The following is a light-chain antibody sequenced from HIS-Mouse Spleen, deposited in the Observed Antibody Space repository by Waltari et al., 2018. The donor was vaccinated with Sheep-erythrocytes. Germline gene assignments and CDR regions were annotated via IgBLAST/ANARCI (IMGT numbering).Light chain of an antibody. Sequence: DIVMTQSPHSLAVSLGERATINCKSSQSVLYSSSNKNYLAWYQQKPGQPPKLLIYGASTREAGVPDRFSGSGSGTDFTLTISSLQAEDVAVYYCQQYYSTPLTFGGGTKVEIK. J-gene: IGKJ4*01. V-gene: IGKV4-1*01. CDR1: QSVLYSSSNKNY. CDR2: GAS. CDR3: QQYYSTPLT.